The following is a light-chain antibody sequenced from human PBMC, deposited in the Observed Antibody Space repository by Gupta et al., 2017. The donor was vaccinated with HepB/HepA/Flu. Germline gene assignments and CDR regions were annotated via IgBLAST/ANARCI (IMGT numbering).Light chain of an antibody. Sequence: QSVLTQPPSASVTPGQRVTISCSGSSSNIGTNTVNWYQQLPGTAPKLLTYSNNQRPSGVPDRFSGSKSATSASLAISGPQSEDEADYYCATWDDSLNGVVFGGGTKLSVL. V-gene: IGLV1-44*01. J-gene: IGLJ2*01. CDR1: SSNIGTNT. CDR3: ATWDDSLNGVV. CDR2: SNN.